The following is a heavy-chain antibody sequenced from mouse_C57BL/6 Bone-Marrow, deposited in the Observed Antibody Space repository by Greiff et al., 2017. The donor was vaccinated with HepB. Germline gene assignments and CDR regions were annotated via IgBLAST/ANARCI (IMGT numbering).Heavy chain of an antibody. CDR2: ISSGGSYT. V-gene: IGHV5-6*02. CDR3: ASPTVVATGYFDV. D-gene: IGHD1-1*01. J-gene: IGHJ1*03. CDR1: GFTFSSYG. Sequence: DVMLVESGGDLVKPGGSLKLSCAASGFTFSSYGMSWVRQTPDKRLEWVATISSGGSYTYYPDSVKGRFTISRDNAKNTLFLQMTSLRSEDTAMYYCASPTVVATGYFDVWGTGTTVTVSS.